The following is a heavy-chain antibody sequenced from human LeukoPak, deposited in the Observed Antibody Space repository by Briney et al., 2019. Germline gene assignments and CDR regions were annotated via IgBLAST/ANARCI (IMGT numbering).Heavy chain of an antibody. D-gene: IGHD4-23*01. CDR1: GFIVSNNY. V-gene: IGHV3-53*01. J-gene: IGHJ4*02. CDR3: AKYPGGNSGLGY. CDR2: IYICDST. Sequence: GGSLRLSCAASGFIVSNNYMSWVREAPGEGLEWVSVIYICDSTKYADSVKGRFTISRHKSKNMLYLQMNSLRAEDTAVYYCAKYPGGNSGLGYWGQGTLVTVSS.